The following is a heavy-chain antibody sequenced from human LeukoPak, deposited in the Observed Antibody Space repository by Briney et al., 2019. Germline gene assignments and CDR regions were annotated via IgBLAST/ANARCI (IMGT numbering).Heavy chain of an antibody. Sequence: GGSLRLSCTASGFTFGDYAMSWFRQAPGKGLEWVSYINSGSSTIYYADSVKGRFTISRDNAKNSLYLQMNSLRGEDTAVYYCARDGVVVAGTRRAFDIWGQGTMVTVSS. CDR2: INSGSSTI. J-gene: IGHJ3*02. D-gene: IGHD6-19*01. V-gene: IGHV3-48*01. CDR1: GFTFGDYA. CDR3: ARDGVVVAGTRRAFDI.